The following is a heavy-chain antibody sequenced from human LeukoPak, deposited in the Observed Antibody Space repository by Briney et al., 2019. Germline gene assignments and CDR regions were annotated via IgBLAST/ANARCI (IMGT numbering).Heavy chain of an antibody. CDR2: IWYDGTNK. J-gene: IGHJ2*01. CDR3: ARDYYDSSGYSSYFDL. CDR1: GLTFSNYG. V-gene: IGHV3-33*01. Sequence: GGSLRLSCAASGLTFSNYGMHWVRQAPGKGLEWVAVIWYDGTNKYYADSVKGRFTISRDNSKDTLYLQMNSLRAEDTAVYYCARDYYDSSGYSSYFDLWGRGTLVTVSS. D-gene: IGHD3-22*01.